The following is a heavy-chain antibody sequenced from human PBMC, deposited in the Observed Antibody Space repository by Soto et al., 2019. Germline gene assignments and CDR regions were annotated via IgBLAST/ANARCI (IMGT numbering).Heavy chain of an antibody. D-gene: IGHD6-19*01. CDR1: GFTFSSYW. V-gene: IGHV3-74*01. J-gene: IGHJ3*02. CDR2: INSDGSST. Sequence: GGSLRLSCAASGFTFSSYWMHWVRQAPGKGLVWVSRINSDGSSTSYADSVKGRFTISRDNAKNTLYLQMNSLRAEDTAVYYCARLRAVADAFDIWGQGTMVTVSS. CDR3: ARLRAVADAFDI.